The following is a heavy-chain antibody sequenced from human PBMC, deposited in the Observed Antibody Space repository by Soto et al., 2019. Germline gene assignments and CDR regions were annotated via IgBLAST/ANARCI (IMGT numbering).Heavy chain of an antibody. CDR3: ARGPKRFLELLFPGPGSYYDYAMDV. V-gene: IGHV4-34*01. J-gene: IGHJ6*02. CDR1: GGSFSGYY. D-gene: IGHD3-3*01. CDR2: INHSGST. Sequence: SETLSLTCAVYGGSFSGYYWSWIRQPPGKGLEWIGEINHSGSTNYNPSLKSRGTISVDTPKNQCPLKLSSVTAADTAVYYCARGPKRFLELLFPGPGSYYDYAMDVWGQGTTVTVSS.